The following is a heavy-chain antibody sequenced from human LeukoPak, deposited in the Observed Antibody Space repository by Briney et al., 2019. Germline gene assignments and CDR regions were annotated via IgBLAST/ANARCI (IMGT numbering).Heavy chain of an antibody. V-gene: IGHV3-30*04. CDR1: GLTFSLNA. D-gene: IGHD2-8*01. CDR3: AKGRQEWWTFDALDI. J-gene: IGHJ3*02. Sequence: GGSLRLSCAASGLTFSLNAMHWVRQAPGKALEWVALISFDGSKKFYADSVKGRFTISRDNSKNTLYLQMNSLIPDDTAVFSCAKGRQEWWTFDALDIWGQGTMVTVSS. CDR2: ISFDGSKK.